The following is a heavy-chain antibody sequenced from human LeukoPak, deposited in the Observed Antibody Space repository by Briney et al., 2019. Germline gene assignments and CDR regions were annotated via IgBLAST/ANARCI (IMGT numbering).Heavy chain of an antibody. CDR2: IYYSGSI. D-gene: IGHD3-22*01. J-gene: IGHJ1*01. V-gene: IGHV4-30-4*01. CDR1: GGSISSGDYY. CDR3: ARELLWGYYYDSSGYYSDGYFQH. Sequence: PSQTLSLTCTVSGGSISSGDYYWSWIRQPPGKGLEWIGYIYYSGSIYYNPSLKSRVTISVDTSKNQFSLKLSSVTAADTAVYYCARELLWGYYYDSSGYYSDGYFQHWGQGTLVTVSS.